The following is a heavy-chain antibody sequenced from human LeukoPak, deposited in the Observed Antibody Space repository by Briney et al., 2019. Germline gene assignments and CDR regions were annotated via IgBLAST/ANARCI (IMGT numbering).Heavy chain of an antibody. D-gene: IGHD2-2*01. CDR1: GGSISSYY. Sequence: PSETLSLTCTVSGGSISSYYWSWIRQPPGKGLEWIGYIYYSGSTNYNPSLKSRVTISVDTSKNQFSLKLSSVTAADTAVYYCARAYCSRTSCYLAAFDMWGQGTIVTVSS. CDR3: ARAYCSRTSCYLAAFDM. V-gene: IGHV4-59*01. CDR2: IYYSGST. J-gene: IGHJ3*02.